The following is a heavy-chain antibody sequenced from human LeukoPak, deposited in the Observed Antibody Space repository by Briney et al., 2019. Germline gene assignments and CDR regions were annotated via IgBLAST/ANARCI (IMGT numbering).Heavy chain of an antibody. J-gene: IGHJ6*02. V-gene: IGHV5-51*01. Sequence: GESLKISCKGSGYSFTSYWIVWVRQMPGKGLEWMGITYPGDSHTRYSPSFQGQVTISADKPISTAYLQWSSLQASDTATYYCARPRTGGDYYYGMDVWGQGTTVTVSS. CDR1: GYSFTSYW. CDR3: ARPRTGGDYYYGMDV. D-gene: IGHD1-1*01. CDR2: TYPGDSHT.